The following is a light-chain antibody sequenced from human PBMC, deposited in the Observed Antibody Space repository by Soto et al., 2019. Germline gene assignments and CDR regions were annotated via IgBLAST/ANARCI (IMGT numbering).Light chain of an antibody. Sequence: EIVLTQSPATLSLSPGERATLSCRASQSVRSYLAWYQQKPGQAPRLLIYDASNRATGIPTRFSGSGSGTDFTLSISSLEPEDFAVDYCQQRSNWPIAIGQGTRLEIK. CDR2: DAS. J-gene: IGKJ5*01. CDR1: QSVRSY. CDR3: QQRSNWPIA. V-gene: IGKV3-11*01.